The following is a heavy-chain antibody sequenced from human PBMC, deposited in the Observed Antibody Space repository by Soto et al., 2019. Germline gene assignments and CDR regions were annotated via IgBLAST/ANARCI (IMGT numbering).Heavy chain of an antibody. CDR1: GFTFSTYW. CDR2: IKQDGGEK. J-gene: IGHJ4*02. V-gene: IGHV3-7*01. CDR3: ARDRGYCSGGTCYTVLDY. D-gene: IGHD2-15*01. Sequence: GGSLRLSCAASGFTFSTYWMNWVRQAPGKGLEWVANIKQDGGEKYYVDSVKGRFTISRDNAKSSLYLQMNSLRAGDTAVYYCARDRGYCSGGTCYTVLDYWGQGTLVTVSS.